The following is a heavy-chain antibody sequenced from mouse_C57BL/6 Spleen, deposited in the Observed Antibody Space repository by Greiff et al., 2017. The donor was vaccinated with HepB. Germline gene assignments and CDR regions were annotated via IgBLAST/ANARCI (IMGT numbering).Heavy chain of an antibody. CDR1: GYTFTSYW. CDR2: IDPSDSET. Sequence: VKLQQPGAELVRPGSSVKLSCKASGYTFTSYWMHWVKQRPIQGLEWIGNIDPSDSETHYNQKFKDKATLTVDKSSSTAYMQLSSLTSEDSAVYYCARSYDGYAYAMDYWGQGTSVTVSS. CDR3: ARSYDGYAYAMDY. V-gene: IGHV1-52*01. J-gene: IGHJ4*01. D-gene: IGHD2-3*01.